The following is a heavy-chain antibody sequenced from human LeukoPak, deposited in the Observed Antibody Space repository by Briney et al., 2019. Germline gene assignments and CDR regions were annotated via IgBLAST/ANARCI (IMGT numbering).Heavy chain of an antibody. Sequence: SQTLSLTCTVSGGSISSGGYYWSWIRQHPGKGLEWIGYIYYSGSTYYNPSLKSRVTISVDTSKNQFSLKLSSVTAADTAVYYCARMGFRYCTNGVCEYYFDYWGQGTLVTVSS. CDR2: IYYSGST. D-gene: IGHD2-8*01. CDR3: ARMGFRYCTNGVCEYYFDY. CDR1: GGSISSGGYY. V-gene: IGHV4-31*03. J-gene: IGHJ4*02.